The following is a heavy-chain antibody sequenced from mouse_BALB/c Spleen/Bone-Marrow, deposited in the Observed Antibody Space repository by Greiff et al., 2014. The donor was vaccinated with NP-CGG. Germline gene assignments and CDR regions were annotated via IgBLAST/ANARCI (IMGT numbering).Heavy chain of an antibody. CDR1: GYKFTDYE. Sequence: LVESGAELVRPGAPVTLSCKASGYKFTDYEMHWVKQTPVHGLEWIGSIDPETGGTAYNQNFKGKATLTADRSSTTAYMELRSLTSEDSAVYYCTREGIYFGYDVPMDYWGQGTSVTVSS. D-gene: IGHD2-2*01. CDR3: TREGIYFGYDVPMDY. CDR2: IDPETGGT. J-gene: IGHJ4*01. V-gene: IGHV1-15*01.